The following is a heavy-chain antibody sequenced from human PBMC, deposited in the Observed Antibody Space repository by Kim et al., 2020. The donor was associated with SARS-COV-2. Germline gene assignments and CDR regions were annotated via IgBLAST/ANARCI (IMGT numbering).Heavy chain of an antibody. CDR2: IRSSSSYI. V-gene: IGHV3-21*01. J-gene: IGHJ6*02. D-gene: IGHD3-22*01. Sequence: GGSLRLSCAASGFTFSSYSMNWVRQAPGKGLEWVSSIRSSSSYIYYADSVTGRFTISRDNAKNSLSLQMNSLRAEDTAVYDCARDSLPLTMIVVATLKNYYYYGMDVWGQGTTVTVSS. CDR1: GFTFSSYS. CDR3: ARDSLPLTMIVVATLKNYYYYGMDV.